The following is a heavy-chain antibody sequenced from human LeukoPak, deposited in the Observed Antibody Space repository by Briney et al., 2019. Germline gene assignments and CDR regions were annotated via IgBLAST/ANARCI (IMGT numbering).Heavy chain of an antibody. Sequence: SETLSLTCTVSGGSISSYYWSWIRQPPGKGLEWIGYIYYSGSTNYNPSLKSRVTISVDTSKNQFSLKLSSVTAADTAVYYRARYCSGGSCYSNYYFDYWGQGTLITVSS. J-gene: IGHJ4*02. CDR2: IYYSGST. CDR1: GGSISSYY. D-gene: IGHD2-15*01. CDR3: ARYCSGGSCYSNYYFDY. V-gene: IGHV4-59*01.